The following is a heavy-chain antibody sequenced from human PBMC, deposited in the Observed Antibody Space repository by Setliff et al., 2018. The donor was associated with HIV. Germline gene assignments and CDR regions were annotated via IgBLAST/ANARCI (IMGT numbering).Heavy chain of an antibody. CDR3: ARDVGLGVDGYIDY. CDR1: GYTFTAYY. Sequence: ASVKVSCKASGYTFTAYYMHWVRQAPGQGLEWVGRINPNNGGTNYAQKFQGRVTITRDTSISTAYMELSRLRSDDTAMDYCARDVGLGVDGYIDYWGLGTLVTVSS. V-gene: IGHV1-2*06. D-gene: IGHD5-12*01. J-gene: IGHJ4*02. CDR2: INPNNGGT.